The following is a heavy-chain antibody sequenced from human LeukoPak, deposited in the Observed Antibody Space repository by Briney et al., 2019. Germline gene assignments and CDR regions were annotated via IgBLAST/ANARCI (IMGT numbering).Heavy chain of an antibody. J-gene: IGHJ4*02. Sequence: GGSLRLSCAASGFTFSSYWMHWVRQAPGKGLVWVSRINSDGSSTSYADSVKGRFTISRDNAKNSLYLQMNSLRAEDTAVYYCARDLWFGELFQPFDYWGQGTLVTISS. V-gene: IGHV3-74*01. CDR2: INSDGSST. D-gene: IGHD3-10*01. CDR1: GFTFSSYW. CDR3: ARDLWFGELFQPFDY.